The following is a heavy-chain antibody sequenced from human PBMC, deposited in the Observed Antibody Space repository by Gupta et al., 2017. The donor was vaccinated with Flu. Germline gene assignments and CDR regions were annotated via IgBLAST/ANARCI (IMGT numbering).Heavy chain of an antibody. CDR3: ARLSCSGGSCYSVDYYYAMDV. V-gene: IGHV4-4*02. D-gene: IGHD2-15*01. J-gene: IGHJ6*02. Sequence: QVQLQESGPGLVKPSGTLSLTCAVSGDSISSFNWWSWVRQPPGRGLEWIGEIFHSGSTNYNPSLKSRVTISVDKSKNQFSLKLSSVTAADTAVYFCARLSCSGGSCYSVDYYYAMDVWGQGTTVTVSS. CDR2: IFHSGST. CDR1: GDSISSFNW.